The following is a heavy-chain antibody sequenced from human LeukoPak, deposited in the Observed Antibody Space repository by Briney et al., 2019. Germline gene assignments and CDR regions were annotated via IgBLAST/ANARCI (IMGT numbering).Heavy chain of an antibody. J-gene: IGHJ4*02. Sequence: PGGSLRLSCAASGFTFSSYWMNWVRQAPGKGLEWIGEINHSGSTNYNPSLKSRVTISVDTSKNQFSLKLSSVTAADTAVYYCARDPLFIAAAGTVQIYYFDYWGQGTLVTVSS. CDR3: ARDPLFIAAAGTVQIYYFDY. D-gene: IGHD6-13*01. CDR2: INHSGST. V-gene: IGHV4-34*01. CDR1: GFTFSSYW.